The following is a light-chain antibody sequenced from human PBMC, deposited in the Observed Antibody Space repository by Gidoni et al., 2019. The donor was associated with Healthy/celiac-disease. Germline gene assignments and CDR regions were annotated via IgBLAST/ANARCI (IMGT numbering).Light chain of an antibody. Sequence: IQLTQSPSSLSASVGDRVTITCRASQGISSYLAWYQQKPGKAPKLLIYAASTLQRGVPARFSGSGSGTDFTLTISSLQPEDFATYYCQQLTFGGGTKVEIK. V-gene: IGKV1-9*01. CDR3: QQLT. CDR2: AAS. CDR1: QGISSY. J-gene: IGKJ4*01.